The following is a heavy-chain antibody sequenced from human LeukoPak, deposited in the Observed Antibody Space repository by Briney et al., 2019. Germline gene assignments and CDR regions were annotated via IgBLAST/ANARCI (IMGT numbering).Heavy chain of an antibody. Sequence: GGSLRLSCAASGFTFSSYWMHWVRQAPGKGLVWVAFIRYDGSNKYYADSVKGRFTISRDNSKNTVYLQMNSLRAEDTAVYYCARKNGLDYWGQGTLVTVSS. V-gene: IGHV3-33*08. CDR2: IRYDGSNK. CDR1: GFTFSSYW. CDR3: ARKNGLDY. J-gene: IGHJ4*02.